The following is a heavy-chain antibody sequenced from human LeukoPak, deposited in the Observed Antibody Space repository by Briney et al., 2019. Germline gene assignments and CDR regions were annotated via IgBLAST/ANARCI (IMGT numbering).Heavy chain of an antibody. J-gene: IGHJ4*02. CDR2: ISAYNGDT. D-gene: IGHD3-10*01. CDR3: ARSGHSGTYAIFDY. Sequence: ASVKVSCKASGYTFISYGISWVRQAPGQGLEWMGWISAYNGDTDYAQKFQGRSIMTTDTSTSTAYMDLRSLRSDDTAVYYCARSGHSGTYAIFDYWGQGSLVTVSS. CDR1: GYTFISYG. V-gene: IGHV1-18*01.